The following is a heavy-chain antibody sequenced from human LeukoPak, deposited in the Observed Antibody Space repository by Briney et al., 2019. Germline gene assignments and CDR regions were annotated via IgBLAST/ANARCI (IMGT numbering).Heavy chain of an antibody. V-gene: IGHV3-30-3*01. CDR2: ISYDGSNK. D-gene: IGHD6-19*01. Sequence: GGSLRLSCAASGFTFSSYAMHWVRQAPGKGLEWVAVISYDGSNKYYADSVKGRFTISRDNSKNTLYLQMNSLRAEDTAVYYCATPQWLVLRKGDYWGQGTLVTVSS. CDR3: ATPQWLVLRKGDY. J-gene: IGHJ4*02. CDR1: GFTFSSYA.